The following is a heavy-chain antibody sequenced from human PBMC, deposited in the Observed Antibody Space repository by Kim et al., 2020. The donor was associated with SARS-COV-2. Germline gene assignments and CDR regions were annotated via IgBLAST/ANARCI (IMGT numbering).Heavy chain of an antibody. D-gene: IGHD2-8*02. CDR3: ASVRGDCSSVSCRGNDGIDL. Sequence: GGSLRLSCAASGFTFSNYGMHWVRQAPGKGLEWVAVISFDGSSKYYSQFVKGRFTIARDNSKSTVFLQMNNVRAEDTAAYFCASVRGDCSSVSCRGNDGIDLWGQGTTVTVSS. V-gene: IGHV3-30*03. CDR2: ISFDGSSK. J-gene: IGHJ6*02. CDR1: GFTFSNYG.